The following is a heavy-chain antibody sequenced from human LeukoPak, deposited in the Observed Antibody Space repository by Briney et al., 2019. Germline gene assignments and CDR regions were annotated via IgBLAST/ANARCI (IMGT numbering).Heavy chain of an antibody. J-gene: IGHJ4*02. V-gene: IGHV3-23*01. CDR1: GFAFSSYA. Sequence: GGSLRLSCTASGFAFSSYAMTWVRQAPGKGLEWVSGISGSGGSTDSADSVKGRFTISRDNSRNTLYLQMNSLRAADTAVYYCAKGLNDESSAAFDYWGQGTLVTVSS. CDR3: AKGLNDESSAAFDY. D-gene: IGHD3-22*01. CDR2: ISGSGGST.